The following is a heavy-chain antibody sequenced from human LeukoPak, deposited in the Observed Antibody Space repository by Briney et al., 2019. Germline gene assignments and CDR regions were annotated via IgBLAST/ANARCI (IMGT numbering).Heavy chain of an antibody. V-gene: IGHV3-7*01. CDR3: ARVEWEPSVPGYYYYMDV. CDR1: GFTFSSYW. J-gene: IGHJ6*03. Sequence: GGSLRLSCAASGFTFSSYWMSWVRQAPGKGLEWVANIKQDGSEKYYVDSVKGRFTISRDNAKNSLYLQMNSLRAEDTAVYYCARVEWEPSVPGYYYYMDVWGKGTTVTVS. CDR2: IKQDGSEK. D-gene: IGHD1-26*01.